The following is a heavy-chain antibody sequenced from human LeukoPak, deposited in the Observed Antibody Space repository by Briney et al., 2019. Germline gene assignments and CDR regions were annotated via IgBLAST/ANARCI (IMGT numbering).Heavy chain of an antibody. D-gene: IGHD3-16*02. CDR1: GFTFSPYN. J-gene: IGHJ4*02. CDR2: ISSGSSSM. Sequence: GGSLRLSCAASGFTFSPYNMNWVRQAPGKGLEWVSSISSGSSSMYYADSVKGRFTISRDNAKNSLYLQMNSLGAEDTAVYFCARGGIYDYVWGSYRPLDYWGQGTLVTVSS. V-gene: IGHV3-21*01. CDR3: ARGGIYDYVWGSYRPLDY.